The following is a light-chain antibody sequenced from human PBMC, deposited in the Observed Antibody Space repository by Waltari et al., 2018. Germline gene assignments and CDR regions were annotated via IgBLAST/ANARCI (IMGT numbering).Light chain of an antibody. CDR2: LTSDGSH. Sequence: QLVLTQSPSDSASLGASVKLTCTLSSGHTNYAIAWHQQQPEKGPRYLMKLTSDGSHTKGDGIPDRFSGSSSGAERYLTISSLQSEDEADYYCQTWATGIQFFGGGTKLTVL. J-gene: IGLJ2*01. V-gene: IGLV4-69*01. CDR3: QTWATGIQF. CDR1: SGHTNYA.